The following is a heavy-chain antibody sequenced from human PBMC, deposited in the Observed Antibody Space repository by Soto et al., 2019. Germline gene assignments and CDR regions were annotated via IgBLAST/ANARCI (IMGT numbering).Heavy chain of an antibody. V-gene: IGHV3-23*01. CDR3: AQSGTSSVEVPASMGH. J-gene: IGHJ4*02. D-gene: IGHD2-2*01. CDR1: GYTFSTYA. Sequence: EVQLLESGGGLVQPGGSLRLSCAASGYTFSTYAINWVRRAPGKGLEWVSGISGSGGSTYYADSVMGRFTISRDNSKNTRYLQMNSMRAEDTALYYCAQSGTSSVEVPASMGHGGQGTLVTVSS. CDR2: ISGSGGST.